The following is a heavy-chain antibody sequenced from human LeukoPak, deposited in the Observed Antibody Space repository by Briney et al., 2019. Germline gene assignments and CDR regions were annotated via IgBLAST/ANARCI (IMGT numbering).Heavy chain of an antibody. D-gene: IGHD6-13*01. Sequence: SVKVSCKASGGTFSSYAISWVRQAPGRGLEWMGRIIPILGIANYAQKFQGRVTITADKSTSTAYMELSSLRSEDTAVYYCARGIAAAGMGYWGQGTLVTVSS. CDR1: GGTFSSYA. CDR3: ARGIAAAGMGY. J-gene: IGHJ4*02. V-gene: IGHV1-69*04. CDR2: IIPILGIA.